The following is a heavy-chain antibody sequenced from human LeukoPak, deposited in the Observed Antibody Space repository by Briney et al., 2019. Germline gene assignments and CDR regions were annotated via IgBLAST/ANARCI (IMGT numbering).Heavy chain of an antibody. CDR3: ARDNNWGFDY. Sequence: GSLRLSCAASGFTFSSYAMNWVRQAPGKGLEWISNIRGSRSGLGSGMYYADSVRGRFTISRDDAKNSLYLQMSSLRAEDTAFYYCARDNNWGFDYWGQGALVTVSS. CDR1: GFTFSSYA. D-gene: IGHD7-27*01. V-gene: IGHV3-48*04. CDR2: IRGSRSGLGSGM. J-gene: IGHJ4*02.